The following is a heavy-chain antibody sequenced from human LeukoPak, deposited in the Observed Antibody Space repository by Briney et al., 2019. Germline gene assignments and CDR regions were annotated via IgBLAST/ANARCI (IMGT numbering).Heavy chain of an antibody. J-gene: IGHJ4*02. CDR2: IYYSGST. D-gene: IGHD5-18*01. V-gene: IGHV4-39*01. Sequence: PSETLSLTCTVPGGSISSSSYYWGWIRQPPGKGLEWIGSIYYSGSTYYNPSLKSRVTISVDTSKNQFSLKLSSVTAADTAVYYCARRELQLWFAPIDYWGQGTLVTVSS. CDR3: ARRELQLWFAPIDY. CDR1: GGSISSSSYY.